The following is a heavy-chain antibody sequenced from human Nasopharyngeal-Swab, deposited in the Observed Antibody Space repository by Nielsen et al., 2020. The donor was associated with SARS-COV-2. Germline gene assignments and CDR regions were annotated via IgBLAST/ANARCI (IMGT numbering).Heavy chain of an antibody. J-gene: IGHJ6*03. D-gene: IGHD6-13*01. V-gene: IGHV3-30-3*01. Sequence: GAALKISCAASGLTFSSYAMHWVRQAPGKGLEWVAVISYDGSNKYYADSVKGRFTISRDNSKNTLYLQMNSLRAEDTAVYYCARSARSWYRAYYYYMDVWGKGITVAVSS. CDR2: ISYDGSNK. CDR3: ARSARSWYRAYYYYMDV. CDR1: GLTFSSYA.